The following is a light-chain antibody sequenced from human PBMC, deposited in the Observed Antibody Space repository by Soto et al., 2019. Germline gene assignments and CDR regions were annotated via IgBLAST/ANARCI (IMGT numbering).Light chain of an antibody. CDR1: SSDVGDYNY. CDR2: EVS. J-gene: IGLJ1*01. V-gene: IGLV2-14*01. Sequence: QSALTQPASVSGSPGQSITISCTGTSSDVGDYNYVSWYQQHPGEAPKLVIFEVSNRPSGISNRFSGSKSDNTASLTISGLQTEDEADYYCSSYTSRNTHVFGTGTKVTVL. CDR3: SSYTSRNTHV.